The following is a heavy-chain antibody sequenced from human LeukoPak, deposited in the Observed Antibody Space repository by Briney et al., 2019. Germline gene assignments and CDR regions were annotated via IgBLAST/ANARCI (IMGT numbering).Heavy chain of an antibody. Sequence: ASVKVSCKASGYTFTSYDINWVRQATGQGLEWMGWMNPNSGNTGYAQKFQGRVTMTRNTSISTAYMELSSLRSEDTAVYYCARGNDYGENFDYWGQGTLVTVSS. CDR1: GYTFTSYD. CDR2: MNPNSGNT. CDR3: ARGNDYGENFDY. J-gene: IGHJ4*02. D-gene: IGHD4-17*01. V-gene: IGHV1-8*01.